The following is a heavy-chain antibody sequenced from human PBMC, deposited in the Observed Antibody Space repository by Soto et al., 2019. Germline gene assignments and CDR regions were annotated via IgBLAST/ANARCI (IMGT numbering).Heavy chain of an antibody. CDR3: LRAEEYTTIYYYYYGMDV. CDR1: GYTFACYF. V-gene: IGHV1-2*02. Sequence: ASVNLDCNASGYTFACYFFSWVLHAPGQGLEWMGWINANSGNTNYAQKFQGRVTMTTDTSISTAYMELSRLRSDDTAVYYCLRAEEYTTIYYYYYGMDVWGQGTTVTVSS. D-gene: IGHD6-6*01. J-gene: IGHJ6*02. CDR2: INANSGNT.